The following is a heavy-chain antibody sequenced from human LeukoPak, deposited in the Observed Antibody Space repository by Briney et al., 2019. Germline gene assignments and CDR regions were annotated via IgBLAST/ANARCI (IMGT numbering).Heavy chain of an antibody. J-gene: IGHJ4*02. CDR1: GYSISSGYY. CDR2: IYHSGST. CDR3: ARGPYYYDSSGYLTPLRY. V-gene: IGHV4-38-2*01. Sequence: SETLSLTCAVSGYSISSGYYWGWIRQPPGKGLEWIGSIYHSGSTYYNPSLKSRVTISVDTSKNQFSLKLSSVTAADTAVYYCARGPYYYDSSGYLTPLRYWGQGTLVTVSS. D-gene: IGHD3-22*01.